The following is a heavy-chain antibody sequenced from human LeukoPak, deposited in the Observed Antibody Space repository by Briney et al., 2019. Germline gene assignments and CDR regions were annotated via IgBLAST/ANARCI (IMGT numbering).Heavy chain of an antibody. CDR2: IHYSGST. Sequence: SETLSLTCTVSGGSMSNYYWSWIRQPPGGGLEWIAFIHYSGSTRYNPSLKSRVTISRDTSKNQFSLKLSPVIAADTAVYYCARGAGWWDPWGQGTLVTVSS. CDR3: ARGAGWWDP. CDR1: GGSMSNYY. J-gene: IGHJ5*02. V-gene: IGHV4-59*01.